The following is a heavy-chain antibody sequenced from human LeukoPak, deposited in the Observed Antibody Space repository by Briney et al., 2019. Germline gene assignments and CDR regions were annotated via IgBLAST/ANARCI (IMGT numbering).Heavy chain of an antibody. V-gene: IGHV3-49*04. CDR3: TRVGVLIYYYYYYMDV. D-gene: IGHD1-26*01. Sequence: GGSLRLSCAASGFTFSSFWMHWVRQAPGKGLEWVGFIRSKAHGGTTEYAASVKGRFTISRDDSKSIAYLQMNSLKTEDTAVYYCTRVGVLIYYYYYYMDVWGKGTTVTVSS. J-gene: IGHJ6*03. CDR1: GFTFSSFW. CDR2: IRSKAHGGTT.